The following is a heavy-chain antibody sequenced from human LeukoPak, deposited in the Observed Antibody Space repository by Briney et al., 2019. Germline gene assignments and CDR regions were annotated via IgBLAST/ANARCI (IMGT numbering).Heavy chain of an antibody. J-gene: IGHJ6*02. CDR3: ARDNFWSGEKYYYYGMDV. D-gene: IGHD3-3*01. CDR2: IIPIFGTA. Sequence: SVKVSCKASGGTFSSYAISWVRQAPGQGLEWMGGIIPIFGTANYAQKFQGRVTITADESTSTAYMELSSLRSEDTAVYYCARDNFWSGEKYYYYGMDVWGQGATVTVSS. V-gene: IGHV1-69*13. CDR1: GGTFSSYA.